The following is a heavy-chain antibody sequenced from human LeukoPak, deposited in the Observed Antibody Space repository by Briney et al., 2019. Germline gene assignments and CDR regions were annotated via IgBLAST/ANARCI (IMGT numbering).Heavy chain of an antibody. D-gene: IGHD3-22*01. CDR3: ARDLSHYYDGSDYYGY. V-gene: IGHV3-7*03. Sequence: GGSLRLSCAVSGFTFSNYAMSWVRQAPGKGLEWVANIKQDGNEKYYLDSVKGRFTISRDNAKKSLYLQMNSVRAEDTAMYYCARDLSHYYDGSDYYGYWGQGTLVTVSS. CDR2: IKQDGNEK. J-gene: IGHJ4*02. CDR1: GFTFSNYA.